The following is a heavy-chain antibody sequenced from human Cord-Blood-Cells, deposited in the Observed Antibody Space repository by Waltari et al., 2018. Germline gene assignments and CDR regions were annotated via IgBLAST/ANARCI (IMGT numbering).Heavy chain of an antibody. Sequence: QVQLVQSGAEVKKPGSSVNVPCKASGAPFRTYAFTLVRQALGQGLEWMGGIIPIFGTANDAQKFQGRVTITADESTSTAYMELSSLRAEDTAVYYCASHLYDSEAFDIWGQGTMVTVSS. D-gene: IGHD5-12*01. J-gene: IGHJ3*02. V-gene: IGHV1-69*01. CDR3: ASHLYDSEAFDI. CDR2: IIPIFGTA. CDR1: GAPFRTYA.